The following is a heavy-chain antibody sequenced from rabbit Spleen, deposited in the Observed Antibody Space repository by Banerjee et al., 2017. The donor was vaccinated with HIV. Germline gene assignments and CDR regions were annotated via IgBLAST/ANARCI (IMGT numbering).Heavy chain of an antibody. J-gene: IGHJ4*01. D-gene: IGHD3-1*01. Sequence: QSLEESGGDLVKPGASLTLTCTASGFSFSSSYYMCWVRQAPGKGLEWIACIYVGSSGSTYYASWAKGRFTISKTSSTTVTLQMPSLTAADTATYFCARGPGSVAFPYFSLWGQGTLVTVS. CDR3: ARGPGSVAFPYFSL. V-gene: IGHV1S40*01. CDR1: GFSFSSSYY. CDR2: IYVGSSGST.